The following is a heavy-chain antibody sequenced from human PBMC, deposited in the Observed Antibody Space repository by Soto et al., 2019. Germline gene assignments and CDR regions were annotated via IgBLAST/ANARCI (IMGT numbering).Heavy chain of an antibody. CDR1: GGSISSGDYY. Sequence: SETLSLTCTVSGGSISSGDYYWSWIRQPPGKGLEWIGYIYYSGSTNYNPSLKSRVTISVDTSKNQFSLKLSSVTAADTAVYYCARYYYEIGAFDIWGQGTMVTVSS. J-gene: IGHJ3*02. D-gene: IGHD3-22*01. CDR2: IYYSGST. V-gene: IGHV4-61*08. CDR3: ARYYYEIGAFDI.